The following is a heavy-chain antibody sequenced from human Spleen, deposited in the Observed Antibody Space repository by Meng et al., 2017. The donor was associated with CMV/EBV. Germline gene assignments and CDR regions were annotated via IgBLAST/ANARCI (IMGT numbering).Heavy chain of an antibody. CDR3: ARVDYNSTSRSFDY. CDR1: DGSRGTSHW. CDR2: IYHRGST. Sequence: SDGSRGTSHWWGWVRQPPGKGLVWNGEIYHRGSTTYNTSLKSRASVSVDKSKSKFSLKLSSVTAADTAVYYCARVDYNSTSRSFDYWGQGTLVTVSS. V-gene: IGHV4-4*02. D-gene: IGHD6-6*01. J-gene: IGHJ4*02.